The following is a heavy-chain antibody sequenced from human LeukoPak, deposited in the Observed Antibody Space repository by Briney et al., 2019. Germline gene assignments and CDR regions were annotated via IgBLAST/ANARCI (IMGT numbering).Heavy chain of an antibody. CDR1: GGSFSGYY. Sequence: SETLSLTCAVYGGSFSGYYWSWIRQPPGKGLEWFGEINHSGSTNYNPSLTSRVTISVDTSKNQFSLKLRTVTAADTAVYYCGRGQPNYDYVWGSYRYSVGYFDYWGQGTLVTVSS. J-gene: IGHJ4*02. D-gene: IGHD3-16*02. CDR2: INHSGST. V-gene: IGHV4-34*01. CDR3: GRGQPNYDYVWGSYRYSVGYFDY.